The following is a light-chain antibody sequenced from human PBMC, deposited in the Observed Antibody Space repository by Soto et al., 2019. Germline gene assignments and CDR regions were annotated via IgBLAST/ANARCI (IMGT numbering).Light chain of an antibody. Sequence: AIRMTQSPSSLSASIGSRVTITCRASHVVSNYLAWYQQKPGKAPKALIYAASFLQSGVPSRFSGSGSGTDFSLTISFLQSEDFATYYCQQYYSYPYTFGQGTTLQMK. CDR3: QQYYSYPYT. J-gene: IGKJ2*01. CDR2: AAS. V-gene: IGKV1-8*01. CDR1: HVVSNY.